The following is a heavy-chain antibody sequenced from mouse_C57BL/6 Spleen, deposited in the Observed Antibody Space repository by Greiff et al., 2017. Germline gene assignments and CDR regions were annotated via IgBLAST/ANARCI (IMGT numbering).Heavy chain of an antibody. CDR2: IDPSDSYT. CDR3: ARLQRNYAMDY. Sequence: QVQLQQPGAELVKPGASVKLSCKASGYTFTSYWMQWVKQRPGQGLEWIGEIDPSDSYTNYNQKFKGKATLTVDTSSSTAYMQLSSLTSEDSAVYYCARLQRNYAMDYWGQGTSVTVSS. CDR1: GYTFTSYW. J-gene: IGHJ4*01. V-gene: IGHV1-50*01.